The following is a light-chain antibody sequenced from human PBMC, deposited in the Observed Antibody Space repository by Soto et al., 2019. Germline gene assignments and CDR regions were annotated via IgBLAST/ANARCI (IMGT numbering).Light chain of an antibody. CDR1: QGISNY. J-gene: IGKJ5*01. CDR3: QQLKSYVT. V-gene: IGKV1-9*01. Sequence: IQLTQSPSSLSASVGDRLTIHCRASQGISNYLAWYQQKPGKTPRLLIYGATTLQSGVPSRFSGSGSGTDFALTISSLQPEDFATYYCQQLKSYVTFGQGTRLEIK. CDR2: GAT.